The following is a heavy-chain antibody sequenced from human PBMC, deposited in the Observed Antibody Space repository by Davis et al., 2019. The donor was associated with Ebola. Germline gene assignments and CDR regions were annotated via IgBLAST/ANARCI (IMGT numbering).Heavy chain of an antibody. Sequence: ASVKVSCKASGYTFTSYYMHWVRQAPGQGLEWMGIINPSGGSTSYAQKFQGRVTMTRDTSTSTVYMELSSLRSEDTTVYYCAKLITMIVLHSGMDVWGQGTTVTVSS. CDR2: INPSGGST. V-gene: IGHV1-46*01. D-gene: IGHD3-22*01. J-gene: IGHJ6*02. CDR1: GYTFTSYY. CDR3: AKLITMIVLHSGMDV.